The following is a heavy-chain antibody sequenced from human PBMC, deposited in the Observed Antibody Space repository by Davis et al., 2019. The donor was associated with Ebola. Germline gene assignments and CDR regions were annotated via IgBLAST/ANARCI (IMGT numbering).Heavy chain of an antibody. J-gene: IGHJ4*02. D-gene: IGHD6-13*01. V-gene: IGHV3-23*01. CDR1: VITFSSYA. CDR3: ARVGTKYSSSWHIDY. Sequence: GESLKISCTDSVITFSSYAMTWVRQAPGKGLEWVSAISGSGGSTYYADSVKGRFTISRDNSKNTLYLQMNSLRAEDTAVYYCARVGTKYSSSWHIDYWGQGTLVTVSS. CDR2: ISGSGGST.